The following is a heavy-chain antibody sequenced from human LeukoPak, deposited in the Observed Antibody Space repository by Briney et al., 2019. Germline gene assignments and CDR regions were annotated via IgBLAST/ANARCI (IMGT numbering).Heavy chain of an antibody. Sequence: PSETLSLTCTVSGGSIRSSSYYWGWIRQPPGTGLEWIGSIYYGGSTYYNPSLKSRVTISVDTSKNQFSLKLSSVTAADTAAYYCAREASGYHLDDAFDIWGQGTMVTVSS. CDR1: GGSIRSSSYY. D-gene: IGHD3-22*01. J-gene: IGHJ3*02. CDR2: IYYGGST. V-gene: IGHV4-39*07. CDR3: AREASGYHLDDAFDI.